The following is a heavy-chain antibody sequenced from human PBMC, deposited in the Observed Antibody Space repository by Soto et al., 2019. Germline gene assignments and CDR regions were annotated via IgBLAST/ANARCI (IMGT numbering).Heavy chain of an antibody. Sequence: EVQLVESGGGLVQPGGSLRLSCAASGLTVSSNYMSWVRQAPGKGLEWVSVIYSGGSTYYADSVKGRFTISRDNSKNTLYLQMNSLRAEDTAVYYCARAPRGYCSSTSCYSAYAFDIWGQGTMVTVSS. J-gene: IGHJ3*02. D-gene: IGHD2-2*02. V-gene: IGHV3-66*01. CDR2: IYSGGST. CDR3: ARAPRGYCSSTSCYSAYAFDI. CDR1: GLTVSSNY.